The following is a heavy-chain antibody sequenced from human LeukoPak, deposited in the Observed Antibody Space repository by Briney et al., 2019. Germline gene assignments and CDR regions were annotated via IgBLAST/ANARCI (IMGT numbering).Heavy chain of an antibody. CDR3: AKGHTSGWSYYNYGMDV. D-gene: IGHD6-19*01. J-gene: IGHJ6*02. V-gene: IGHV3-23*01. CDR1: GFTFSSYA. Sequence: GGSLRLSCAASGFTFSSYAMSWVRQAPGKGLEWASAISGSVSSTYYADSVKGRFTISRDNSKNTLYLQMNGLRAEDTAVYYCAKGHTSGWSYYNYGMDVWGQGTTVTVSS. CDR2: ISGSVSST.